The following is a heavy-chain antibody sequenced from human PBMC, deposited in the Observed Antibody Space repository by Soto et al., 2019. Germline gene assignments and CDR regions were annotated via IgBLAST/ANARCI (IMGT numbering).Heavy chain of an antibody. CDR3: ARQVGGWAPWYFDY. J-gene: IGHJ4*02. D-gene: IGHD6-19*01. V-gene: IGHV4-59*08. CDR1: GGSISSYY. Sequence: SETLSLTCTVSGGSISSYYWSWIRQPPGKGLEWIGYIYYSGSTNYNPSLKSRVTISVDTSKNQFSLKLSSVTAADTAVYYCARQVGGWAPWYFDYWGQGILVTVSS. CDR2: IYYSGST.